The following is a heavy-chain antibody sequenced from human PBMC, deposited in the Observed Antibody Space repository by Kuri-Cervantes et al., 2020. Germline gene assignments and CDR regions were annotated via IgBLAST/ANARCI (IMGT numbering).Heavy chain of an antibody. CDR3: AREPNPPYSSGWYSGDGDY. J-gene: IGHJ4*02. CDR2: IIPILGIA. V-gene: IGHV1-69*04. Sequence: SVKVSCKASGYTFTSYAMNWVRQAPGQGLEWMGRIIPILGIANYAQKFQGRVTITADKSTSTAYMELSSLRSEDTAVYYCAREPNPPYSSGWYSGDGDYWGQGTLVTVSS. D-gene: IGHD6-19*01. CDR1: GYTFTSYA.